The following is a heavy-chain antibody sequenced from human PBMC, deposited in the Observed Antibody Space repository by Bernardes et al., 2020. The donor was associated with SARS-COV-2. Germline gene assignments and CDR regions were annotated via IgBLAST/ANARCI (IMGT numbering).Heavy chain of an antibody. CDR2: IWYDGSNK. V-gene: IGHV3-33*01. CDR1: GFTFSSYG. D-gene: IGHD2-15*01. Sequence: GGSLRLSCAASGFTFSSYGMHWVRQAPGKGLEWVAVIWYDGSNKYYADSVKGRFTISRDDSKNTLYLQMNSLKTEDTAVYYCTTDGFEDCSGGSCYNYYYYYGMDVWGQGTTVTVSS. CDR3: TTDGFEDCSGGSCYNYYYYYGMDV. J-gene: IGHJ6*02.